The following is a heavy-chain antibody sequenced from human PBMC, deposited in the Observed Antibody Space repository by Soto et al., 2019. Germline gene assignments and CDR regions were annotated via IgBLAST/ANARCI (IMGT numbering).Heavy chain of an antibody. Sequence: PGESLKISCKGSGYSFTTYWIGWVRQMPGKGLEWMGVIYPSDSGTRYSPSFQGQVTISADKSITTAYLQWSSLEASDTAMYYCARFTSSSVYWGQGTPVTVSS. V-gene: IGHV5-51*01. CDR2: IYPSDSGT. D-gene: IGHD6-6*01. CDR1: GYSFTTYW. CDR3: ARFTSSSVY. J-gene: IGHJ4*02.